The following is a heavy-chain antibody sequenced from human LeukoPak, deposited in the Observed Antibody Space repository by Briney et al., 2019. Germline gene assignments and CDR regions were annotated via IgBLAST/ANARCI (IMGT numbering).Heavy chain of an antibody. CDR3: ARDTYAPGLIDF. V-gene: IGHV3-21*05. Sequence: GGSLRLSCAASGFTFSLYAMNWVRQAPGKGLEWVSYINSGSSDKHYTESVRGRFTISRDNAEKTLYLQMNSLRAEDTAVYFCARDTYAPGLIDFWDQGTLVSVSS. CDR2: INSGSSDK. CDR1: GFTFSLYA. J-gene: IGHJ4*02.